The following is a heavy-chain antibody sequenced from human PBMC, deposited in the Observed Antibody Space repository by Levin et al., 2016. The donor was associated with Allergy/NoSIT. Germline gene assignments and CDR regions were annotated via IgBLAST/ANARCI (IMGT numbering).Heavy chain of an antibody. D-gene: IGHD1-26*01. CDR2: IHYDGSNT. CDR3: AKDFEGVGSTSFDY. V-gene: IGHV3-30*02. Sequence: WIRQPPGKGLEWVAFIHYDGSNTYYADSVKGRFTISRDNSKNTLYLQMNSLRAEDTAVYYCAKDFEGVGSTSFDYWGQGTLVTVSS. J-gene: IGHJ4*02.